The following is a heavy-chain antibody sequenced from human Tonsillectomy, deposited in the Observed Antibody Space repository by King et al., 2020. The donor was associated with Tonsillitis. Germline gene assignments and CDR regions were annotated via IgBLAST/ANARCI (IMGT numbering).Heavy chain of an antibody. V-gene: IGHV5-10-1*03. D-gene: IGHD3-9*01. CDR3: ARHGPYHNVLADGFDM. Sequence: DVQLVESGAEVKKPGESLRISCKGFGYSFTTYWISWVRQLPGKGLEWMGRIGPSDSYSNYSPSFQGHVTISVDKSISTAHLQWSSLKASDTAIYYCARHGPYHNVLADGFDMWGQGTMVTVSS. CDR2: IGPSDSYS. CDR1: GYSFTTYW. J-gene: IGHJ3*02.